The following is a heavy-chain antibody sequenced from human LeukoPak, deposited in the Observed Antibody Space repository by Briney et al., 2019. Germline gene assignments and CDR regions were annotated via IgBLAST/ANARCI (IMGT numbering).Heavy chain of an antibody. CDR3: ACLYSSSPDDAFDI. Sequence: GWSLRLSCAASGFTFSSYGMRWVRQAPGKGLEWVAVIWYGGSNKYYADSVKGRFTISRDNSKNTLYLQMNSLRAEDTAVYYCACLYSSSPDDAFDIWGQATMVTVSS. CDR2: IWYGGSNK. J-gene: IGHJ3*02. V-gene: IGHV3-33*08. D-gene: IGHD6-6*01. CDR1: GFTFSSYG.